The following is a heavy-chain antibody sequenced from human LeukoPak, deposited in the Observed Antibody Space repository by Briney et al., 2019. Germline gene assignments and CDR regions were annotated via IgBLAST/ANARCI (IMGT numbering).Heavy chain of an antibody. CDR1: GFTFDDYA. Sequence: GGSLRLSCAASGFTFDDYAMHWVRQAPGKGLEWVSGISWNSGSIGYADSVKGRFTISRDNAKNSLYLQMNSLRAEDTALYYCAKDISPGIAVYFDYWGQGTLVTVSS. J-gene: IGHJ4*02. V-gene: IGHV3-9*01. CDR2: ISWNSGSI. D-gene: IGHD6-19*01. CDR3: AKDISPGIAVYFDY.